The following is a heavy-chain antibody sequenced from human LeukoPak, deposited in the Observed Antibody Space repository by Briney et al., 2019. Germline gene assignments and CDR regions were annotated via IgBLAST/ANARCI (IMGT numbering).Heavy chain of an antibody. J-gene: IGHJ5*02. CDR2: INPNSGGT. CDR3: ARVRGNWASINWFDP. CDR1: GYTFTGYY. Sequence: PWASVKVSCKASGYTFTGYYMHWVRQAPGQGLEWMGWINPNSGGTNYAQKFQGRVTMTRDTSISTAYMELSRLRSDDTAVYYCARVRGNWASINWFDPWGQGTLVTVSS. D-gene: IGHD7-27*01. V-gene: IGHV1-2*02.